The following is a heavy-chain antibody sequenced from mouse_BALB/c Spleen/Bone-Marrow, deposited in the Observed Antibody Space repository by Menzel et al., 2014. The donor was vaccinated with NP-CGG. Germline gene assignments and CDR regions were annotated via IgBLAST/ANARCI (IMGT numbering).Heavy chain of an antibody. D-gene: IGHD2-4*01. CDR2: IDPSDSET. J-gene: IGHJ4*01. Sequence: VQLQQSGAELVKPGAPVKLSCKASGYTFTSYWMNWVKQRPGRGLEWIGRIDPSDSETHYNQKFKDKATLTVDKSSSTAHIQLSSLTSEDSAVYYCARFPIYYDSGGAMDYWGQGTSVTVSS. CDR1: GYTFTSYW. V-gene: IGHV1-69*02. CDR3: ARFPIYYDSGGAMDY.